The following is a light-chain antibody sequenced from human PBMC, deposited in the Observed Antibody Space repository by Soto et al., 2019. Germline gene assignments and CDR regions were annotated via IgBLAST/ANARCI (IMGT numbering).Light chain of an antibody. V-gene: IGLV2-23*01. J-gene: IGLJ1*01. CDR3: CSYAGSSSSRV. CDR1: SSDVGSYNL. CDR2: EGN. Sequence: QSALTQPASVSGSLGQSITISCTGTSSDVGSYNLVSWYQQHPGKAPKLIIYEGNERPSGVSDRFSGSKSGNTASLTISWLQAEDEADYYCCSYAGSSSSRVCVTGTKVTVI.